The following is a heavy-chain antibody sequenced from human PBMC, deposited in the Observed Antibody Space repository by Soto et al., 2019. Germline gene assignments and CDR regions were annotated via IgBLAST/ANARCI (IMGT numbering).Heavy chain of an antibody. Sequence: SVKVSCKASGCTFNSYVISWVRQAPGQGLEWMGGIIPIFGTAKYAQNFQGRVTITADESTNTAYMEPSSLRSEDTAVYYCARDGIHPRYFDYWGQGTLVTVSS. V-gene: IGHV1-69*13. CDR1: GCTFNSYV. J-gene: IGHJ4*02. CDR3: ARDGIHPRYFDY. CDR2: IIPIFGTA. D-gene: IGHD1-20*01.